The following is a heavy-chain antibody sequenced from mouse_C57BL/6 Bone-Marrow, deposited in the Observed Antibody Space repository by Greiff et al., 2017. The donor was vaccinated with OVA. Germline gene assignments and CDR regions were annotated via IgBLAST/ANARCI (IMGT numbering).Heavy chain of an antibody. J-gene: IGHJ4*01. Sequence: EVHLVESGGGLVQPGGSLKLSCAASGFTFSDFYMYWIRQTPEKRLEWVAYISNGRGSTYYPDTVKGRFTISRDNAKNTLYLQMSRLKSEDTAMYYCARLDAMDYWGQGTSVTVSS. CDR2: ISNGRGST. CDR1: GFTFSDFY. CDR3: ARLDAMDY. V-gene: IGHV5-12*01.